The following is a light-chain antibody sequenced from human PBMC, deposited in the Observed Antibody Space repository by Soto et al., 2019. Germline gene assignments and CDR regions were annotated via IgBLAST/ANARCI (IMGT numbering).Light chain of an antibody. CDR1: CSDVGGYNY. Sequence: QSALTQPASVSVSPGQSITISCTGTCSDVGGYNYVSWYQQHPGKAPKLMIYEVSNRPSGVSNRFSGSKSGNTASLTISGLQAEDEADYYCSSYTSSSTQVFGTGTKLTVL. J-gene: IGLJ1*01. CDR2: EVS. V-gene: IGLV2-14*01. CDR3: SSYTSSSTQV.